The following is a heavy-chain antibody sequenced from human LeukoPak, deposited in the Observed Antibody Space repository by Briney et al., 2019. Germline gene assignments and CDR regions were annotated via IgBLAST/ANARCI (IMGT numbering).Heavy chain of an antibody. CDR1: GFAFSNHA. CDR3: ANEIRPNDY. D-gene: IGHD4-17*01. Sequence: GGSLRLSCKASGFAFSNHAMSWVRQAPGKGLEWVSSISISGGTTYYADSVKGRFTISRENSKSTLYLQMNSLRADDTAVYYCANEIRPNDYWGQGTLVTVSS. V-gene: IGHV3-23*01. J-gene: IGHJ4*02. CDR2: ISISGGTT.